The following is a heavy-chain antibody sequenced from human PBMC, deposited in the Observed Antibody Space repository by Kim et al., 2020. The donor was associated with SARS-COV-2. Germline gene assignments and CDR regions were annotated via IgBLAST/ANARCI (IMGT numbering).Heavy chain of an antibody. CDR2: IKKDGSEK. D-gene: IGHD3-3*01. CDR3: ASRPPSGEFFGVFDY. V-gene: IGHV3-7*01. CDR1: GFTFTDYW. J-gene: IGHJ4*02. Sequence: GGSLRLSCAASGFTFTDYWMTWVRQVPGKGLEWVANIKKDGSEKYYVDSVKGRFTISRDNAKNSLYLHMNSLRIEDTALYYCASRPPSGEFFGVFDYWGPGTLVTVSS.